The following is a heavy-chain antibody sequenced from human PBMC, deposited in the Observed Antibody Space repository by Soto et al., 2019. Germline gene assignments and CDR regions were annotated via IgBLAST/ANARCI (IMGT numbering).Heavy chain of an antibody. CDR1: GFTFTSYY. CDR3: ARDWEFGY. V-gene: IGHV1-46*01. J-gene: IGHJ4*02. CDR2: INPSGDNT. Sequence: QVQLVQSGAEVRKPGASVKVSCKTSGFTFTSYYLHWVRQAPGQGLEWMGVINPSGDNTYYAQKFQGRVTVTRDTSTSAVYMELSSLRSEDTAVYYCARDWEFGYWGQGTLVTVSS. D-gene: IGHD3-10*01.